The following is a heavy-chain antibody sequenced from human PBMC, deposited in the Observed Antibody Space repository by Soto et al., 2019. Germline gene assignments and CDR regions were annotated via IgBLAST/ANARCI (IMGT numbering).Heavy chain of an antibody. V-gene: IGHV4-39*01. CDR2: IYYSGST. Sequence: SETLSLTCIVSGGSISSSSYYWGWIRQPPGKGLEWIGSIYYSGSTYYNPSLKSRVTISVDTSKNQFSLKLSSVTAADTAVVSCARHRARNWYDPWGQGTLVTVSS. D-gene: IGHD6-6*01. CDR3: ARHRARNWYDP. CDR1: GGSISSSSYY. J-gene: IGHJ5*02.